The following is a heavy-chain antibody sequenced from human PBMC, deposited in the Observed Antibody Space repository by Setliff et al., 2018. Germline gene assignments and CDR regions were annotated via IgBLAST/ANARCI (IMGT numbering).Heavy chain of an antibody. J-gene: IGHJ4*02. CDR3: ARINFYVSSGYYYAPEL. Sequence: GASVKVSCKTSGYTFTNYGITWVRQAPGQGLEWMGWINNYSFKTNYPQKFLGRVTVTTDTSTGTAYMELGSLTSGDTAIYYCARINFYVSSGYYYAPELWGQGTTVTAPQ. CDR2: INNYSFKT. D-gene: IGHD3-22*01. CDR1: GYTFTNYG. V-gene: IGHV1-18*01.